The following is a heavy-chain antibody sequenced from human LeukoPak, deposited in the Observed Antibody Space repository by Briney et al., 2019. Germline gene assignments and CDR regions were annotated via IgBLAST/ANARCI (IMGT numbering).Heavy chain of an antibody. CDR1: GDSISSYY. J-gene: IGHJ4*02. CDR2: IYYSGST. CDR3: ARRGIYSNYFDY. Sequence: SETLSLTCTVSGDSISSYYWSWIRQSPGKGLEWIAYIYYSGSTNYNPSLKSRVTISMDTSKNQFSLRLSSVTAADTAVYYCARRGIYSNYFDYWGQGTLVTVSS. D-gene: IGHD4-11*01. V-gene: IGHV4-59*08.